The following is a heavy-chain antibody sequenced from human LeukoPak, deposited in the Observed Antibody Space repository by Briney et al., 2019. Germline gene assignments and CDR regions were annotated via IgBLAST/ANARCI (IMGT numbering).Heavy chain of an antibody. D-gene: IGHD5-12*01. CDR3: ARVEYSGWNLEY. V-gene: IGHV3-7*01. CDR2: INQGGSVQ. CDR1: GFTFRSYW. J-gene: IGHJ4*02. Sequence: GGSLRLSCAASGFTFRSYWMSWVRQAPGKGLEWVASINQGGSVQYYMDSVKGRFTISRDDAKNSLYVQMNILRDEDTAVYCARVEYSGWNLEYWGQGTLVTVSS.